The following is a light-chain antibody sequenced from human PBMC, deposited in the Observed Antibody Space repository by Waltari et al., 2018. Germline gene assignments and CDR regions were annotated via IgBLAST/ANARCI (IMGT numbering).Light chain of an antibody. CDR1: SSNIGSGYD. CDR2: VNR. CDR3: QSYDSSLNGRV. Sequence: QSVLTQPPSVSGAPGQTVTISCTGSSSNIGSGYDVHWYQQLQRRAPKLLIYVNRNRPSGVPDRFSASRSGTSASLAITGLRPDDEADYYCQSYDSSLNGRVFGGGTRVTVL. V-gene: IGLV1-40*01. J-gene: IGLJ3*02.